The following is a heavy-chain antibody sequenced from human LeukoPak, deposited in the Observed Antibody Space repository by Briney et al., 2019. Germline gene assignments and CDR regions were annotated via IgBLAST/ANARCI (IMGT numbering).Heavy chain of an antibody. Sequence: SETLSLTCTVSGGSISSYYWSWIRQPPGKGLEWIGYIYYSGSTNYNPSLKSRVTISVDTSKNQFSLKLSSVTAADTAVYYCARIALYDFWSGSSTNWFDSWGQGTLVTVSS. CDR3: ARIALYDFWSGSSTNWFDS. J-gene: IGHJ5*01. V-gene: IGHV4-59*08. CDR2: IYYSGST. D-gene: IGHD3-3*01. CDR1: GGSISSYY.